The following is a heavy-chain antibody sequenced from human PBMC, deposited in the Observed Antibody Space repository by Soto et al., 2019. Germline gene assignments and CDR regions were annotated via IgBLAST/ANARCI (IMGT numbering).Heavy chain of an antibody. V-gene: IGHV1-69*12. CDR3: ARGGKLRPSPDGWFDP. J-gene: IGHJ5*02. CDR1: GGTFRSHV. Sequence: QVQLVQSGAEVKKPGSSVKVSCKASGGTFRSHVISWVRQAPGQGLEWMGGIIPIFGTVNYAQKFQGRVTITADESTSTGDMELSSLRSEDTAVYYCARGGKLRPSPDGWFDPWGQGTLVTVSS. D-gene: IGHD1-26*01. CDR2: IIPIFGTV.